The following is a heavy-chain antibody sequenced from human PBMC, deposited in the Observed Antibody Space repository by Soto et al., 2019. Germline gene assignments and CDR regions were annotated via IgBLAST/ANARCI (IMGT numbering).Heavy chain of an antibody. J-gene: IGHJ4*02. D-gene: IGHD3-22*01. Sequence: QVQLVESGGGVVQPGMSLRLSCAASGFTFSSYGMHWVRQAPGKGLEWVAVISYDGSNKYYADSVKGRFTISRDNSKNTLYLQMNSLRAEDTAVYYCAKAGDSSGYYLDYWGQGTLVTVSS. CDR3: AKAGDSSGYYLDY. V-gene: IGHV3-30*18. CDR2: ISYDGSNK. CDR1: GFTFSSYG.